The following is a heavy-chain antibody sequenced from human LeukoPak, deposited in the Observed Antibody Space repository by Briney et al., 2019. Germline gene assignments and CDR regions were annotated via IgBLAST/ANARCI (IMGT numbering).Heavy chain of an antibody. CDR2: ISSTGNSI. CDR1: GFTFSDYY. Sequence: AGGSLRLSCAASGFTFSDYYMSWIRQAPGKGLEWVPYISSTGNSIFYADSVKGRFTISRDNAKNSLSLQLNSLRAEDTAVYYCAKGGLRYGYWFDHWGQGTLVTVSS. D-gene: IGHD3-9*01. V-gene: IGHV3-11*01. J-gene: IGHJ5*02. CDR3: AKGGLRYGYWFDH.